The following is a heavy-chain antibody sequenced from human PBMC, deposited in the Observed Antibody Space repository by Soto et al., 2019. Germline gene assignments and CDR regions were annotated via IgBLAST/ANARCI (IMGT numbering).Heavy chain of an antibody. Sequence: PSETRSLTCAVYGGSFSGYYWSWIRQPPGKGLEWIGEINHSGSTNYNPSLKSRVTISVDTSKNQFSLKLSSVTAADTAVYYCARSAEQLVQGDAFDIWGQGTMVTVSS. CDR2: INHSGST. D-gene: IGHD6-6*01. CDR3: ARSAEQLVQGDAFDI. V-gene: IGHV4-34*01. J-gene: IGHJ3*02. CDR1: GGSFSGYY.